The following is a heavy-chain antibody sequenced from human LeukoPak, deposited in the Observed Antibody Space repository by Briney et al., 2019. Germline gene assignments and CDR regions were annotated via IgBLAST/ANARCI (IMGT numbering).Heavy chain of an antibody. D-gene: IGHD2-2*02. V-gene: IGHV1-69*13. CDR3: ARVTGGRYCSTTSCYMRGWFDP. Sequence: SVKVSCKASGYTFTSYGISWVRQAPGQGLEWMGGIIPVFGTSNYAQKFQGRVTITADESTRTAYMELSSLRSEDTAVYYCARVTGGRYCSTTSCYMRGWFDPWGQGTLVTVSS. CDR1: GYTFTSYG. J-gene: IGHJ5*02. CDR2: IIPVFGTS.